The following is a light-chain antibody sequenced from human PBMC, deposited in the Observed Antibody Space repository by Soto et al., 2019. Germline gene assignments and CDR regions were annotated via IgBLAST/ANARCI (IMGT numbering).Light chain of an antibody. V-gene: IGKV1-5*03. J-gene: IGKJ1*01. Sequence: DIQMTQSPSTLSGSVGDRVTITCRASQTISSWLAWYQQKPGKAPKLLIYKASTLKSGVPSRFSGSGSGTEFTLTISSLQPDDFATYYCLQVDVYPWTFGQGTKVDIK. CDR1: QTISSW. CDR2: KAS. CDR3: LQVDVYPWT.